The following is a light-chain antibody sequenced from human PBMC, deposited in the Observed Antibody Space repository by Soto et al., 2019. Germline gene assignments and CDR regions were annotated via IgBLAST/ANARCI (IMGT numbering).Light chain of an antibody. CDR2: DAS. V-gene: IGKV3-11*01. CDR3: QQRSNWPGIT. Sequence: EIVLTQSPATLSLSPGERATLSCRASQNISSYLAWYQQKPGQAPRLLIHDASNRATGIPARFSGSGSETDFTLTITSLEPEDFAVYYCQQRSNWPGITFGQGTRLEIK. CDR1: QNISSY. J-gene: IGKJ5*01.